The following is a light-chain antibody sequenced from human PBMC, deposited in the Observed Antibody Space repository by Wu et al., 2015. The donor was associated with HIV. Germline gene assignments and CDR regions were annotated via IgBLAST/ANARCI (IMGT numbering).Light chain of an antibody. J-gene: IGKJ3*01. CDR1: QGISNF. CDR3: QQTYSTPRVT. V-gene: IGKV1-27*01. Sequence: DIQMTQSPSSLSASVGDRVTITCRASQGISNFLAWYQQKPGKPPKVLIYAASTLQSGVPSRFSGSGSGTDFTLTVSNLQPEDFATYFCQQTYSTPRVTFGPGTKVNI. CDR2: AAS.